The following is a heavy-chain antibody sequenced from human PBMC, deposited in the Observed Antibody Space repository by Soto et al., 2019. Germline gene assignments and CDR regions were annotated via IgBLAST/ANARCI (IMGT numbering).Heavy chain of an antibody. J-gene: IGHJ6*02. CDR1: GGTLSSYT. D-gene: IGHD6-19*01. CDR3: ASAPNGGYISGWYLMGYYYYGMDV. Sequence: SVKVSCKASGGTLSSYTISWVRQATGQGLEWMGRIIPILGIANYAQKFQGRVTITADKSTSTAYMELSSLRSEDTAVYYCASAPNGGYISGWYLMGYYYYGMDVWGQGTTVTVSS. CDR2: IIPILGIA. V-gene: IGHV1-69*02.